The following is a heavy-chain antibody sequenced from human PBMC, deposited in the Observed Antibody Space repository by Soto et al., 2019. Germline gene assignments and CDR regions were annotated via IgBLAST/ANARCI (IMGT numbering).Heavy chain of an antibody. J-gene: IGHJ4*02. D-gene: IGHD6-13*01. CDR2: IYYSGST. CDR3: ARAAAGIRSFNFDY. CDR1: GGSISSYY. Sequence: SETLSLTCTVSGGSISSYYWSWIRQPPGKGLEWIGYIYYSGSTNYNPSLKSRVTISVDTSKNQFSLKLSSVTAADTAVYYCARAAAGIRSFNFDYWGQGTLVTVSS. V-gene: IGHV4-59*01.